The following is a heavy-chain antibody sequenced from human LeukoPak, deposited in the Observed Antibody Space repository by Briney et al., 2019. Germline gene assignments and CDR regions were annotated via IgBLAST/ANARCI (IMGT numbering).Heavy chain of an antibody. CDR1: GGTFSSYA. D-gene: IGHD6-6*01. CDR3: ARETLEYSSSSDFDY. Sequence: SVKVSCKASGGTFSSYAISWVRQAPGQGLEWMGRIIPILGIANYAQKLQGRVTMTTDTSTSTAYMELRSLRSDDTAVYYCARETLEYSSSSDFDYWGQGALVTVSS. CDR2: IIPILGIA. V-gene: IGHV1-69*04. J-gene: IGHJ4*02.